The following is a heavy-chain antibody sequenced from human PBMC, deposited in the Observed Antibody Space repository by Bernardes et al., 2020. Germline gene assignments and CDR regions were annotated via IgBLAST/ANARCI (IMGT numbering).Heavy chain of an antibody. CDR2: IYYSGST. CDR1: GGSISSYY. J-gene: IGHJ3*02. CDR3: AREGDYGDYGGGDAFDI. D-gene: IGHD4-17*01. V-gene: IGHV4-59*01. Sequence: SETLSLTCTVSGGSISSYYWSWIRQPPGKGLEWIGYIYYSGSTNYNPSLKSRVTISVDTSKNQFSLKLSSVTAADTAVYYCAREGDYGDYGGGDAFDIWGQGTMVTVSS.